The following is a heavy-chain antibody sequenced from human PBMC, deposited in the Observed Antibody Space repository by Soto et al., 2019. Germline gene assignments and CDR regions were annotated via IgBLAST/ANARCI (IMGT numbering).Heavy chain of an antibody. D-gene: IGHD2-8*01. CDR3: ARRGVRYYYYYGMDV. Sequence: EVQLVESGGGLVQPGGSLRLSCAASGFTFSSYWMSWVRQAPGKGLEWVANIKQDGSEKYYVDSVKGRFTISRDNAKNSLYLQMNSLRAEDTAVYYCARRGVRYYYYYGMDVWGQGTTVTVSS. CDR2: IKQDGSEK. V-gene: IGHV3-7*04. CDR1: GFTFSSYW. J-gene: IGHJ6*02.